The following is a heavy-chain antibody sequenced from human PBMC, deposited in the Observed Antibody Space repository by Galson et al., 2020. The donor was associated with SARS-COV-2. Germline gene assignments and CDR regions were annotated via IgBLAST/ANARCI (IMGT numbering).Heavy chain of an antibody. CDR1: GFTFSSYG. CDR3: AKDEVFFGLRGRCGGTDPCHQEYYYYYGMDV. V-gene: IGHV3-30*18. Sequence: GESLKISCAASGFTFSSYGMHWVRQAPGKGLEWVAVISYDGSNKYYADSVKGRFTIPRDNSKNTLYLQMNSLRAEDTAVYYCAKDEVFFGLRGRCGGTDPCHQEYYYYYGMDVWGQGTTVTVSS. J-gene: IGHJ6*02. D-gene: IGHD2-21*01. CDR2: ISYDGSNK.